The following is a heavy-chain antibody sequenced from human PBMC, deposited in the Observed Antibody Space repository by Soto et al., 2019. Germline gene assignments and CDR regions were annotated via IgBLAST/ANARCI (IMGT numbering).Heavy chain of an antibody. Sequence: GGSLRLSCAASGFTFSSYAIHWVRQAPGKGLEWVAVISYDGSNKYYADSVKGRFTISRDNSKNTLYLQMNSLRAEDTAVYYCARDEGIAVAGMRAFDIWGQGTMVTVSS. CDR2: ISYDGSNK. CDR3: ARDEGIAVAGMRAFDI. V-gene: IGHV3-30-3*01. D-gene: IGHD6-19*01. CDR1: GFTFSSYA. J-gene: IGHJ3*02.